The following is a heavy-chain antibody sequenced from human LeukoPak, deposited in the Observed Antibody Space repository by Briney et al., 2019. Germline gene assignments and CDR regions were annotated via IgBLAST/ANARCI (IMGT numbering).Heavy chain of an antibody. CDR1: GGSFSGYY. D-gene: IGHD1-26*01. J-gene: IGHJ4*02. Sequence: SETLSLTCAVYGGSFSGYYWSWIRQPPGKGLEWIGEINHSGSTNYNPSLKSRVTISVDTSKNQFSLKLRSVTAADTAVYYCARRSDSGSDDGEDYFDYWGQGTLVTVSS. V-gene: IGHV4-34*01. CDR2: INHSGST. CDR3: ARRSDSGSDDGEDYFDY.